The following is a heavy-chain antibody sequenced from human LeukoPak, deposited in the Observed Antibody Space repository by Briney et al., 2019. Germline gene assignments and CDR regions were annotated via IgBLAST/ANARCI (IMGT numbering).Heavy chain of an antibody. Sequence: GGSLRLSCSVSGFTFSTYVMHWVRQAPGKGLEYVSAISSNGDNTYYADSAKDRFTISRDNSKNTLYLQMSSLRADDTAVYYCVRGTGYWGQGTLVTVSS. V-gene: IGHV3-64D*06. CDR2: ISSNGDNT. CDR1: GFTFSTYV. J-gene: IGHJ4*02. CDR3: VRGTGY.